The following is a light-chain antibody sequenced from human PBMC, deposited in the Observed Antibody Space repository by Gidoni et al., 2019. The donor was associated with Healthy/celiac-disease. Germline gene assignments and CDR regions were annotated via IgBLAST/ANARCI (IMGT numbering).Light chain of an antibody. V-gene: IGLV2-14*01. CDR1: SSDVGGYNY. Sequence: QSALPQPAAASGSPGQSITISCTGTSSDVGGYNYVSWYQQHPVKAPKLMIYDVSTRPSAVSNRFSGSKSGNTASLTISGLQAEDEADYYCSSYTSSSTYVVGTGTKVTVL. CDR2: DVS. CDR3: SSYTSSSTYV. J-gene: IGLJ1*01.